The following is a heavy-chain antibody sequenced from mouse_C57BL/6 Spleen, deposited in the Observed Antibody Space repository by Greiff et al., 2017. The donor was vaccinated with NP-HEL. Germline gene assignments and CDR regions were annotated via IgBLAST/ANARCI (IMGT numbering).Heavy chain of an antibody. CDR1: GYTFTSYW. CDR2: IDPSDSYT. CDR3: ARSSTGKGDY. D-gene: IGHD4-1*02. J-gene: IGHJ2*01. Sequence: QVQLQQPGAELVMPGASVKLSCKASGYTFTSYWMHWVKQRPGQGLEWIGEIDPSDSYTNYNQKFKGKSTLTVDKSSSTAYMQLSSLTSEDSAVYYCARSSTGKGDYWGQGTTFTVSS. V-gene: IGHV1-69*01.